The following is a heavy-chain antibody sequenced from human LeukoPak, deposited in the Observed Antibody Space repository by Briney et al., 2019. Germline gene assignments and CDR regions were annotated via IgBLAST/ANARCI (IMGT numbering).Heavy chain of an antibody. J-gene: IGHJ4*02. CDR3: TTVSQRWLQHYY. CDR2: IKSKTDGGTT. D-gene: IGHD5-24*01. CDR1: GFTFSNAW. V-gene: IGHV3-15*01. Sequence: GGSLRLSRAASGFTFSNAWMSWVRQAPGKGLEWVGRIKSKTDGGTTDYAAPVKGRFTISRDDSKNTLYLQMNSLKTEDTAVYYCTTVSQRWLQHYYWGQGTLVTVSS.